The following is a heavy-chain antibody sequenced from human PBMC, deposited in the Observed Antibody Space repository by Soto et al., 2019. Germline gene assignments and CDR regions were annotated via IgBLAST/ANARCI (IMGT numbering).Heavy chain of an antibody. Sequence: QVQLVESGGGVVQPGRSLRLSCAASGFTFSSYAMHWVRQAPGKGLEWVAVISYDGSNKYYADSVKGRFTISRDNSKNTLYLQMNSLRAEDTAVYYCARGGKSYYDSSVYYFDYWGQGTLVTVSS. CDR2: ISYDGSNK. CDR1: GFTFSSYA. CDR3: ARGGKSYYDSSVYYFDY. J-gene: IGHJ4*02. V-gene: IGHV3-30-3*01. D-gene: IGHD3-22*01.